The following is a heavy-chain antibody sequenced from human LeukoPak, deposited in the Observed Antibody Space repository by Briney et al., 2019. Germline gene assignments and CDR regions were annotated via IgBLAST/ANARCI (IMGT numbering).Heavy chain of an antibody. D-gene: IGHD2-8*02. Sequence: PSETLSLTCAVSGYSISSGYYWAWIRQPPGKGLEWIGSIYRSGDTYYNPSLKRRVTILVDTSKNQFSLKVSSVIAADTAVYYCARHGGHTGIAPVDYWGQGSLVTVSS. CDR3: ARHGGHTGIAPVDY. V-gene: IGHV4-38-2*01. CDR1: GYSISSGYY. CDR2: IYRSGDT. J-gene: IGHJ4*02.